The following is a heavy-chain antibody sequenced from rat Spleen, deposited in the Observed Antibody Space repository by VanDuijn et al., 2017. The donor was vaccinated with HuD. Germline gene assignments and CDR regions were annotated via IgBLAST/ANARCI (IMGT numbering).Heavy chain of an antibody. V-gene: IGHV5-7*01. D-gene: IGHD1-2*01. Sequence: EVKLVESGGGLVQPGRSLKLSCAASGFTFDDYGMAWVRQAPKNGLEWVASISWGGSSTYYPDNVKGRFTISRDNARNVLYLQMNNLRSEDTAIFYCTRRLGSWFAYWGQGTLVTVSS. CDR1: GFTFDDYG. CDR2: ISWGGSST. J-gene: IGHJ3*01. CDR3: TRRLGSWFAY.